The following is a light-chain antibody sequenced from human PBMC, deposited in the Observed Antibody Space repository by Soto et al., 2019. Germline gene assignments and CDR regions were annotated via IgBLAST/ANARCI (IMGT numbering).Light chain of an antibody. V-gene: IGKV1-39*01. Sequence: DIQLTQSPSSLSASVGDRVTITYRASQSISTSLNWYQQKPGKAHNLLIFTSSNLESGVPSRFSGSGSGTDFTLTISSLQPEDFATYFCQQGYSSPRTFGQGTKVDI. CDR2: TSS. CDR3: QQGYSSPRT. J-gene: IGKJ1*01. CDR1: QSISTS.